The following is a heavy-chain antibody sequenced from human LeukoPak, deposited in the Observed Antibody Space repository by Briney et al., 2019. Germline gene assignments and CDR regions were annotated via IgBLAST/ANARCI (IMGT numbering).Heavy chain of an antibody. CDR2: LSDRGSP. CDR3: TNDANYRDRRVYPSPFAI. D-gene: IGHD1-7*01. CDR1: GDTISSSWFL. J-gene: IGHJ4*02. Sequence: SETLSLTCTVSGDTISSSWFLWAWIRQPPGKGLEWIASLSDRGSPKYSPSFRSRVSIFTDTAKNQLSLNLKSVTAADTAVYYCTNDANYRDRRVYPSPFAIWGQGILVTVSS. V-gene: IGHV4-39*01.